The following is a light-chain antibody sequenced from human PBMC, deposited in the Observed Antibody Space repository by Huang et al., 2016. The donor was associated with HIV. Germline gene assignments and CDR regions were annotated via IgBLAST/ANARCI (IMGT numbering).Light chain of an antibody. J-gene: IGKJ5*01. CDR2: DAS. Sequence: EIVLTQSPATLSLSPGERATLSCRASQIVSSYLAWYQQKPGQAPRILIYDASNLAPGIPARFSGSGSWTDFTLTISSLEPEDFAVYFCQQRSRWPPLTFGQGTRLEIK. V-gene: IGKV3-11*01. CDR3: QQRSRWPPLT. CDR1: QIVSSY.